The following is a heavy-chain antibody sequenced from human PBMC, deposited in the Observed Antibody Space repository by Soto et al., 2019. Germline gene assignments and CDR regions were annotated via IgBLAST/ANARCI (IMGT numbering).Heavy chain of an antibody. CDR3: AREGIAAAGPYYYYYMDV. CDR2: IWYDGSNK. Sequence: GGSLRLSCAASGFTFSSYGMHWVRQAPGKGLEWVAVIWYDGSNKYYADSVKGRFTISRDNSKNTLYLQMNSLRAEDTAVYYCAREGIAAAGPYYYYYMDVWGKGTTVTVSS. V-gene: IGHV3-33*01. J-gene: IGHJ6*03. D-gene: IGHD6-13*01. CDR1: GFTFSSYG.